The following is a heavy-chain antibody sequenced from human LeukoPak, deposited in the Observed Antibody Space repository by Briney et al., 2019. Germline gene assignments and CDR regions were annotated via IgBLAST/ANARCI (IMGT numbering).Heavy chain of an antibody. V-gene: IGHV4-34*01. J-gene: IGHJ5*02. Sequence: SETLSLTCAVYGGSFSGYYWSWIRQPPGKGLEWIGEINHSGSTNHNPSLKSRVTISVDTSKNQFSLKLSSVTAADTAVYYCARGYYYDSSGYSPWGQGTLVTVSS. CDR3: ARGYYYDSSGYSP. CDR2: INHSGST. CDR1: GGSFSGYY. D-gene: IGHD3-22*01.